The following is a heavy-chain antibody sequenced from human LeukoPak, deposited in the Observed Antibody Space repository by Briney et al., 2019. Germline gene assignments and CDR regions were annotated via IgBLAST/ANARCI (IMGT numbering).Heavy chain of an antibody. V-gene: IGHV4-38-2*02. CDR1: GYSISSGYY. Sequence: SETLSLTCTVSGYSISSGYYWGWIRQPPGKGLEWIGSIYHSGSTYYNPSLKSRVTISVDTSKNQFSLKLSSVTAADTAVYYCARRDSTYYYDSSGYYGDYWGQGTLVTVSS. CDR2: IYHSGST. CDR3: ARRDSTYYYDSSGYYGDY. D-gene: IGHD3-22*01. J-gene: IGHJ4*02.